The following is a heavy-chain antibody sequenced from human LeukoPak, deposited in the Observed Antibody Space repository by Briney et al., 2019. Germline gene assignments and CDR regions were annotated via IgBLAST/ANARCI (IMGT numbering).Heavy chain of an antibody. CDR2: ISGSGGST. CDR3: AKFRSLRIDY. CDR1: GLTFSSYG. J-gene: IGHJ4*02. Sequence: GGTLRLSCAASGLTFSSYGMSWVRQAPGKGLEWVSAISGSGGSTYYADYVKGRFTISRDNSKNTLYLQMNSLRAEDTAVYYCAKFRSLRIDYWGQGTLVTVSS. D-gene: IGHD3-16*01. V-gene: IGHV3-23*01.